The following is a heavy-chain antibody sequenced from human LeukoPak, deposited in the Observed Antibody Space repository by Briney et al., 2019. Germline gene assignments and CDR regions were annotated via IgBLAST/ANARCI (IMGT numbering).Heavy chain of an antibody. CDR3: VTDITMVRGGS. Sequence: VGSLRLSCAASGFAFSGNAMQWVRQAPRKGLGWGAATSHDGKKINYADSVKCRFPMSRDNSQSTLDLQMHSLRPEGTAIYYWVTDITMVRGGSWGQGTLVTVFS. J-gene: IGHJ4*02. V-gene: IGHV3-30*04. CDR2: TSHDGKKI. D-gene: IGHD3-10*01. CDR1: GFAFSGNA.